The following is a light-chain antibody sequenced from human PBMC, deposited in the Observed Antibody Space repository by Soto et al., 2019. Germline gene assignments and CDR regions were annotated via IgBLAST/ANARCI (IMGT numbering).Light chain of an antibody. CDR1: QGIKNK. J-gene: IGKJ1*01. Sequence: DIQMTQPACAVSASVGYRVTITCRASQGIKNKLAWCQQKPGKDPKSLIYAASKLQSGVPSQFCGSGSGTDFTLIISSLQPEDSAAYYCQQYTRYPQTFGQGTKVDIK. CDR3: QQYTRYPQT. V-gene: IGKV1-16*02. CDR2: AAS.